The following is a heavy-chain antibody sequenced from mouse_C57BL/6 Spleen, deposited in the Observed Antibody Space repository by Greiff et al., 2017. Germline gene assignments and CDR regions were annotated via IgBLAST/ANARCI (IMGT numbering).Heavy chain of an antibody. CDR1: GFTFSSYA. V-gene: IGHV5-4*01. CDR3: ARDPLTGTAY. CDR2: ISDGGSYT. J-gene: IGHJ3*01. D-gene: IGHD4-1*01. Sequence: EVKVVESGGGLVKPGGSLKLSCAASGFTFSSYAMSWVRQTPEKRLEWVATISDGGSYTYYPDNVKGRFTISRDNAKNNLYLQMSHLKSEDTAMYYCARDPLTGTAYWGQGTLVTVSA.